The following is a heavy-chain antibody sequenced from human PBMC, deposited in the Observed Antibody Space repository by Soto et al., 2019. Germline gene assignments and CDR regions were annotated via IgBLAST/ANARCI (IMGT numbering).Heavy chain of an antibody. CDR3: ARDRVPIY. V-gene: IGHV4-31*03. CDR1: GGSICSSGYH. Sequence: SETLCLTCTVSGGSICSSGYHWSWIRQLPGKGLEWIGYTYHSVSTDYNPSLKSRVTISADTSKNQFSLNLTSVTAADTAVYYCARDRVPIYWGQGTLVTVSS. J-gene: IGHJ4*02. CDR2: TYHSVST.